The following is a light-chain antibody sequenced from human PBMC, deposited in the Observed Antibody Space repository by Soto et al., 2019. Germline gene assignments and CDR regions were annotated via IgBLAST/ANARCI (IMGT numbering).Light chain of an antibody. CDR2: KAS. V-gene: IGKV1-5*03. J-gene: IGKJ5*01. CDR1: QSISSW. Sequence: DIQMTQSPSTLSASVGDRVTITCRASQSISSWLAWYQQKPGKAPKLLIYKASSLESGVPSRFSGSGSGTEFTLTISSLQPDDFATYYCLQYDNYPLTFGQGTRLEIK. CDR3: LQYDNYPLT.